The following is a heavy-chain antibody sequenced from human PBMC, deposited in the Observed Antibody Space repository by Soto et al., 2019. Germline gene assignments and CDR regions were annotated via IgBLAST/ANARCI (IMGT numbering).Heavy chain of an antibody. V-gene: IGHV3-30-3*01. CDR3: ARDPMVRGVNTVCYY. J-gene: IGHJ4*02. Sequence: QVQLVESGVGVVQPGRSLRLSCAASGFTFSSYAMHWVRQAPGKGLDWVAVISYDGSHKYYADSVKGRFTISRDNSKSTLYLQMNSLRAEDTSVYYCARDPMVRGVNTVCYYWGQGTLVTVSS. CDR1: GFTFSSYA. CDR2: ISYDGSHK. D-gene: IGHD3-10*01.